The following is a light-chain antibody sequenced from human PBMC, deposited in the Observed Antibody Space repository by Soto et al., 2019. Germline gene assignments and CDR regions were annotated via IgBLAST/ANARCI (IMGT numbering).Light chain of an antibody. CDR2: DAS. Sequence: DMQMTQCPATLSASVGDRGTITCRASQSISSRLAWYQQKPGKAPKLLIYDASSLESGVPSRFSGSGSGTEFTLTISSLQPDDFATYYCQQYYSYRTFGQGTKV. CDR1: QSISSR. V-gene: IGKV1-5*01. J-gene: IGKJ1*01. CDR3: QQYYSYRT.